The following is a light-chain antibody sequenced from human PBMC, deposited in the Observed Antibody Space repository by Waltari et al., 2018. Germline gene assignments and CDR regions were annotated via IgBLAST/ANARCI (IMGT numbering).Light chain of an antibody. J-gene: IGLJ2*01. V-gene: IGLV2-14*01. CDR1: SSDVGDYNF. CDR3: SSYTSSTTGI. CDR2: DVS. Sequence: QSALTQPASVSGSPGQSITISCTGTSSDVGDYNFISWYQQRPGKAPELLVYDVSHRPAGVSTRFSGSKAGNTAALTISGLQAEDEADYYCSSYTSSTTGIFGGGTKLTV.